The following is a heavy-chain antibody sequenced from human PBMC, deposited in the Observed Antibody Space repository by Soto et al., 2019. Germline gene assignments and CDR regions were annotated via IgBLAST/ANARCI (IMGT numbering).Heavy chain of an antibody. D-gene: IGHD3-3*01. CDR1: GASISNYY. V-gene: IGHV4-59*01. CDR3: ATAVPNDDVPNYDPVDV. CDR2: IYYRGST. J-gene: IGHJ6*04. Sequence: QVQLQEAGPGLVKPSETLSLTCSVSGASISNYYWSWIRQPPGKGLEWIGYIYYRGSTNYNPSLKSLVTSSVDTSRNQVSLRLTSVTAADTAVYYCATAVPNDDVPNYDPVDVWGRGITVTVSS.